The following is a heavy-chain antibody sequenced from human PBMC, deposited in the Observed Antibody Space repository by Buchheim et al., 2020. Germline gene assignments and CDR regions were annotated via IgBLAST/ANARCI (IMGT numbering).Heavy chain of an antibody. J-gene: IGHJ6*02. V-gene: IGHV1-69*12. D-gene: IGHD3-9*01. CDR2: IIPIFGSA. CDR1: GGTFSSYA. Sequence: QVQLVQSGAEVKKPGSSVKVSCKASGGTFSSYAISWVRQAPGQGLEWMGGIIPIFGSANYAQKFQGRVTITADESTSTAYMELSSLRSEDTAVYYCARDLRYFDWSSIIQGGVDVWGQGTT. CDR3: ARDLRYFDWSSIIQGGVDV.